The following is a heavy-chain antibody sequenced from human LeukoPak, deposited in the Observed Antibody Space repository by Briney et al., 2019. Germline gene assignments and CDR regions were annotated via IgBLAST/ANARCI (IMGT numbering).Heavy chain of an antibody. CDR2: MNPNSGNT. Sequence: ASVKVSCKASGYTFTSYDINWVRQATGQGLEWMGWMNPNSGNTGYAQKFQGRVTITRNTSISTAYMELSSLRSEDTAVYYCARGIDYGDPRYYYMDVWGKGTTVTVSS. CDR1: GYTFTSYD. J-gene: IGHJ6*03. V-gene: IGHV1-8*03. D-gene: IGHD4-17*01. CDR3: ARGIDYGDPRYYYMDV.